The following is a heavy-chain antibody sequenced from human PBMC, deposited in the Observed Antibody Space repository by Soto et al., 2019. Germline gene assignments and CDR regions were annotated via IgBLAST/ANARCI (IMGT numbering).Heavy chain of an antibody. J-gene: IGHJ5*02. V-gene: IGHV1-18*01. D-gene: IGHD2-15*01. CDR3: ARERYCSGGSCYSRWFDP. Sequence: QVQLVQSGAEVKKPGASVKVSCKASGYTFTSYGISWVRQAPGQGLEWMGWISAYNGNTNNAQKLQGRVTMTTDTSTSTAYMELRSLRSDDTAVYYCARERYCSGGSCYSRWFDPWGQGTLVTVSS. CDR2: ISAYNGNT. CDR1: GYTFTSYG.